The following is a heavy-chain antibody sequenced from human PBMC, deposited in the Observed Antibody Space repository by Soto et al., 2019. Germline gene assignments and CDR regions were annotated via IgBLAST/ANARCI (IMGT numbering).Heavy chain of an antibody. Sequence: EVQLVESGGGVVQPGGSLRLSCAASGFTFSDYTMHWVRQAPGKGLEWVSVISWDGGSTYYADSVKGRFTISRDNSKNAQYLQMNSLRTDDTDLYYCAKDNGDYAYGMDVWGQGTPVTVSS. D-gene: IGHD4-17*01. J-gene: IGHJ6*02. CDR3: AKDNGDYAYGMDV. CDR1: GFTFSDYT. CDR2: ISWDGGST. V-gene: IGHV3-43*01.